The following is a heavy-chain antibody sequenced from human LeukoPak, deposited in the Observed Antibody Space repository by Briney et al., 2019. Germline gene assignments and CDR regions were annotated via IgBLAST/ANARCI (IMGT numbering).Heavy chain of an antibody. CDR3: ARVLDY. Sequence: ASVKVSCKASGYTFTGVYMNWGRHAPGQSREWMGQINPKTGDTNHSQTFLGVLTITRDTSSATAYMELRGMKSDDTAVYYCARVLDYWGQGTLVTVSS. J-gene: IGHJ4*02. V-gene: IGHV1-2*06. CDR1: GYTFTGVY. CDR2: INPKTGDT.